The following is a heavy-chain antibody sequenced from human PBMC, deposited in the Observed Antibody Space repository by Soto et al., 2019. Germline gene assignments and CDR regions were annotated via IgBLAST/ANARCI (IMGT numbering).Heavy chain of an antibody. V-gene: IGHV3-23*01. CDR1: GFSFSGYS. D-gene: IGHD2-15*01. CDR3: AHCSGGSCYSRSFAF. Sequence: GGSLRLSCETSGFSFSGYSMAWVRQAPGKGLEWVSAISGSGTTTFYTDSVQGRFTISRDNSLSTLYLHMNSLRAEVTSLYFCAHCSGGSCYSRSFAFWGQGTMVTVS. CDR2: ISGSGTTT. J-gene: IGHJ3*01.